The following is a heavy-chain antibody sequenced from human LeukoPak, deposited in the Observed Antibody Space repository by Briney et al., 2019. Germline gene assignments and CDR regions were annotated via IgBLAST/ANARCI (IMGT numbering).Heavy chain of an antibody. J-gene: IGHJ6*03. CDR1: GGSISSSNW. CDR2: IYHSGST. V-gene: IGHV4-4*02. D-gene: IGHD2-8*02. Sequence: SETLSLTCAVSGGSISSSNWWSWVRQPPGKGLEWIGEIYHSGSTNYNPSLKSRVTISVDTSKNQFSLKLSSVTAADTAVYYCARRGWGTTLENYYYYYYMDVWGKGTTVTISS. CDR3: ARRGWGTTLENYYYYYYMDV.